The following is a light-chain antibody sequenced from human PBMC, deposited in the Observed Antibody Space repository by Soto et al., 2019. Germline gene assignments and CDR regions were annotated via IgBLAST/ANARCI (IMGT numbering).Light chain of an antibody. J-gene: IGKJ4*01. Sequence: EIVLTQSPGTLSLSPWERATLSCRASQSVSSNLAWYQQKPGQAPRLLMFGASTRATKIPARFSGSGSGTEFTLTISSLQSEDFAVYYCQQYFNWPPLTFGGGTKVDIK. CDR1: QSVSSN. CDR3: QQYFNWPPLT. CDR2: GAS. V-gene: IGKV3-15*01.